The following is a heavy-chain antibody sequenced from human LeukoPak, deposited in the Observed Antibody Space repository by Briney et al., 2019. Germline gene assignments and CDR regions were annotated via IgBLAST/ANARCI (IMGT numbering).Heavy chain of an antibody. J-gene: IGHJ4*02. Sequence: GGSLRLSCAASGFTFSNNWMSWVRQAPGKGLEWVSAISGSGGSTYYADSVEGRFTISRDNSKNTLYLQMNSLRAEDTAVYYCAKDFRHVLRFLEWLPQAIDYWGQGTLVTVSS. V-gene: IGHV3-23*01. D-gene: IGHD3-3*01. CDR1: GFTFSNNW. CDR3: AKDFRHVLRFLEWLPQAIDY. CDR2: ISGSGGST.